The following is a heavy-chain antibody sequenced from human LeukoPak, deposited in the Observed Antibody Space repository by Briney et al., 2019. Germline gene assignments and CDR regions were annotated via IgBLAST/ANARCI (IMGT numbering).Heavy chain of an antibody. Sequence: SQTLSLTCTVSGASISSDSYNWSWIRQPAGKGLECNGHISTSGSTNYNPSLKSRATISVDTSKNQFSLKLSSVTAADTAVYYCARHAFGLGSGRWFDPWGQGTLVTVSS. CDR3: ARHAFGLGSGRWFDP. V-gene: IGHV4-61*09. CDR1: GASISSDSYN. D-gene: IGHD3-10*01. CDR2: ISTSGST. J-gene: IGHJ5*02.